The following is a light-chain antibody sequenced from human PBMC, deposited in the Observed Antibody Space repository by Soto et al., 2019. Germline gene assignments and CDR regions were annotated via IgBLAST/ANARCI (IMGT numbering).Light chain of an antibody. CDR1: QSISSW. CDR3: QHYNTYPWT. J-gene: IGKJ1*01. V-gene: IGKV1-5*03. CDR2: KAS. Sequence: DIQMTQSPSTLSASVGDRVTITCRASQSISSWVAWYQQKPGKGPKLLIYKASHLESGVPSRFSGSGSGTEFTLTISSLQPGDFATYYCQHYNTYPWTLGHGTKVDI.